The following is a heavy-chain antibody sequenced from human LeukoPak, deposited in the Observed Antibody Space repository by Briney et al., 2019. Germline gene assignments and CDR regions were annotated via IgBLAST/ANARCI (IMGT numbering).Heavy chain of an antibody. V-gene: IGHV1-18*04. Sequence: GSVKVSCKASGYVFIDYHLHWVRQAPGQGLEWLGWISDYNGNTNYAQKLQGRVTMTTNTSTSTAYMELRSLRSDDAAVYYCARVFYYDSSGYYYFDYWGQGTLVTVSS. J-gene: IGHJ4*02. CDR3: ARVFYYDSSGYYYFDY. D-gene: IGHD3-22*01. CDR2: ISDYNGNT. CDR1: GYVFIDYH.